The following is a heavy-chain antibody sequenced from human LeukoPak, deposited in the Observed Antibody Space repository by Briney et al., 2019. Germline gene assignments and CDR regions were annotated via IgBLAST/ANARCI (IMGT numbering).Heavy chain of an antibody. V-gene: IGHV3-30*02. D-gene: IGHD1-20*01. CDR3: AKDKPEWYNWKNWFDP. CDR2: IRYDGSNK. J-gene: IGHJ5*02. CDR1: GFTFSSYG. Sequence: GGSLRLSCAASGFTFSSYGMHWVRQAPGKGLEWVAFIRYDGSNKYYADSVKGRFTISRDNSKDTLYLQMNSLRAEDTAVYYCAKDKPEWYNWKNWFDPWGQGSLVTVSS.